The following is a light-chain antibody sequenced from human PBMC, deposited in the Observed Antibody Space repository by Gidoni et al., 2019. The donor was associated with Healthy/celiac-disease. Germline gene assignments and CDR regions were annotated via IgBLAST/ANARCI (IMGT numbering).Light chain of an antibody. CDR1: SSNIGSNT. J-gene: IGLJ2*01. CDR2: SNN. CDR3: AAWDDSLNGVV. V-gene: IGLV1-44*01. Sequence: QSVLTQPPSASGTPGQRVTISCSGSSSNIGSNTVNWYQQLPGTAPKLLIYSNNKRPSGVPARFSGSKSGPSASLAISGLQSEDEADYYCAAWDDSLNGVVFGGGTKLTVL.